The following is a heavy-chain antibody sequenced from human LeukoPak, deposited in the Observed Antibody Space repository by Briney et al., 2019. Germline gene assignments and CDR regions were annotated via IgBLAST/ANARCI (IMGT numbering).Heavy chain of an antibody. Sequence: SETLSLTCTVSGGSISNYYWSWIRQPAGMGLEWIGRIYASGSTNYNPSLKSRVTMSVDTSSNQFSLNLSSVTAADTAVYYCARTSARGAQFDYWGQGTLVTVSS. CDR1: GGSISNYY. J-gene: IGHJ4*02. CDR2: IYASGST. V-gene: IGHV4-4*07. D-gene: IGHD3-10*01. CDR3: ARTSARGAQFDY.